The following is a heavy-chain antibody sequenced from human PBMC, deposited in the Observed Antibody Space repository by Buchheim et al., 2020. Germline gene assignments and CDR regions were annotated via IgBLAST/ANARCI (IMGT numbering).Heavy chain of an antibody. CDR3: ARDRGYCSGGSCYYYYGMDV. D-gene: IGHD2-15*01. V-gene: IGHV3-48*02. CDR1: GVNFSSYS. CDR2: ISRSSTTI. J-gene: IGHJ6*02. Sequence: EVQLVESGGGLVQPGGSLRLSCAASGVNFSSYSMNWVRQAPGKGLEWVSYISRSSTTIYHADSVKGRFTISRDNAKNSLYLQMNSLRDEDTAVYYCARDRGYCSGGSCYYYYGMDVWGQGTT.